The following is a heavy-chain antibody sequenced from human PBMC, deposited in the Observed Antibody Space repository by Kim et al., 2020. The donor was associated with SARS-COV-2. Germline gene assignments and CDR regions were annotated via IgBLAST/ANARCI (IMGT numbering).Heavy chain of an antibody. V-gene: IGHV3-53*01. J-gene: IGHJ4*02. CDR2: IYSGGST. CDR3: ARDQEWLRPLFY. D-gene: IGHD5-12*01. CDR1: GFTVSSNY. Sequence: GGSLRLSCAASGFTVSSNYMSWVRQAPGKGLEWVSVIYSGGSTYYADSVKGRFTISRDNSKNTLYLQMNSLRAEDTAVYYCARDQEWLRPLFYWGQGTLVTVSS.